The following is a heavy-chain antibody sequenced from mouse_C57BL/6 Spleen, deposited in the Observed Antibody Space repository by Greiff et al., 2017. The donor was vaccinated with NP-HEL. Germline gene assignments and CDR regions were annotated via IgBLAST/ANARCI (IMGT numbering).Heavy chain of an antibody. CDR2: IDPSDSET. V-gene: IGHV1-52*01. CDR3: ARDGSYYDYPFAY. D-gene: IGHD2-4*01. Sequence: QVQLQQPGAELVRPGSSVKLSCKASGYTFTSYWMHWVKQRPIQGLEWIGNIDPSDSETHYNQKFKDKATLTVDKSSSTAYMQLSSLTSEDSAVYYCARDGSYYDYPFAYWGQGTLVTVSA. J-gene: IGHJ3*01. CDR1: GYTFTSYW.